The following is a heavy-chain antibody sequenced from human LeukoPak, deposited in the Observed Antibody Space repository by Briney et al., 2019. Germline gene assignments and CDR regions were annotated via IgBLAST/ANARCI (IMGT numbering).Heavy chain of an antibody. J-gene: IGHJ4*02. CDR3: ARELQYYYDSSGYYPLDY. V-gene: IGHV4-39*07. D-gene: IGHD3-22*01. CDR1: GGSISSSSYY. CDR2: IYYSGST. Sequence: SETLSLTCTVSGGSISSSSYYWGWIRQPPGKGLEWIGGIYYSGSTYYNPSLKSRVTISVDTSKNQFSLKLSSVTAADTAVYYCARELQYYYDSSGYYPLDYWGQGTLVTVSS.